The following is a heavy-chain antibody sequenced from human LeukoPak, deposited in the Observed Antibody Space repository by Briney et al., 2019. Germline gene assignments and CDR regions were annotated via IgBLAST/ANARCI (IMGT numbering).Heavy chain of an antibody. D-gene: IGHD1-14*01. J-gene: IGHJ4*02. CDR2: IIPIFGTA. CDR3: AARQLYGHNPFDY. V-gene: IGHV1-69*05. CDR1: GGTFSSYA. Sequence: ASVKVSCKASGGTFSSYAISWVRQAPGQGLEWMGGIIPIFGTANYAQKFQGRVTITTDESTSTAYMELSSLRSEDKAVYYCAARQLYGHNPFDYWGQGTLVTVSS.